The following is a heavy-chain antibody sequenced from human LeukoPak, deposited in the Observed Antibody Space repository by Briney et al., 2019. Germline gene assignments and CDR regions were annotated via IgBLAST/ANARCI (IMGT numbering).Heavy chain of an antibody. CDR2: MNPNSGNT. CDR3: ARRCILTGYRALCAFDI. Sequence: GASVKVSCKASGGTFSSYAISWVRQATGQGLKWMGWMNPNSGNTGYAQKFQGRVTMTRNTSISTAYMELSSLRSEDTAVYYCARRCILTGYRALCAFDIWGQGTMVTVSS. CDR1: GGTFSSYA. D-gene: IGHD3-9*01. V-gene: IGHV1-8*02. J-gene: IGHJ3*02.